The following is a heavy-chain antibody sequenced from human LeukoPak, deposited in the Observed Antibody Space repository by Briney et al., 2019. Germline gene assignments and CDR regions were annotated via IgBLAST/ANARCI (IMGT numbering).Heavy chain of an antibody. CDR1: GFTFSTYA. Sequence: GGSLRLSCAASGFTFSTYAMSWVRQAPGKGLEWVSAISGSGGSTYYADSVKGRFTISRDNSKNTLYLQMNSLRAEDTAVYYCAKDGSYVGYFDYWGQGTLVTVSS. D-gene: IGHD2-15*01. CDR3: AKDGSYVGYFDY. J-gene: IGHJ4*02. CDR2: ISGSGGST. V-gene: IGHV3-23*01.